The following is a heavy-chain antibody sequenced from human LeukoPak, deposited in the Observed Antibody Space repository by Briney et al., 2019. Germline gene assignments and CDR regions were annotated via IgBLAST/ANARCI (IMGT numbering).Heavy chain of an antibody. CDR1: GITLSSYD. J-gene: IGHJ3*02. V-gene: IGHV3-13*01. Sequence: PGGSLRLSCAASGITLSSYDMHWVRQSTGEGLEWISAIGAASDTYYSDSVRGRFTISRENAQNSLSFQMNSLRVGDTAVYFCARGHGIWSGSRLANAFDIWGQGTTVTVSS. D-gene: IGHD3-3*01. CDR2: IGAASDT. CDR3: ARGHGIWSGSRLANAFDI.